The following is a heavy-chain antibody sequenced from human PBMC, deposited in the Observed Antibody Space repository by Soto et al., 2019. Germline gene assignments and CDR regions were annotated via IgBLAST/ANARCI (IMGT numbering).Heavy chain of an antibody. CDR2: IYYSGST. D-gene: IGHD6-13*01. V-gene: IGHV4-59*01. CDR3: ARTPSIAAAGTFDY. CDR1: GGSISSYY. Sequence: PSESLSLNCTVSGGSISSYYWSWIRQPPGKGLEWIGYIYYSGSTNYNPSLKSRVTISVDTSKNQFSLKLSSVTAADTAVYYCARTPSIAAAGTFDYWGQGTLVTVSS. J-gene: IGHJ4*02.